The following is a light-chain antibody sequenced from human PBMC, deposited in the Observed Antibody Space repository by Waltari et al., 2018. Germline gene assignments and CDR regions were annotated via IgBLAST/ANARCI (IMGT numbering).Light chain of an antibody. CDR2: AAS. CDR3: QQYDNWPKT. CDR1: QSVSSN. V-gene: IGKV3-15*01. J-gene: IGKJ1*01. Sequence: EIIETQSPAPLSVFPRERATLPCRASQSVSSNLAWYQQRPGRAPRLLIYAASARATGIPARFSGSGSGTEFTLTISSLQSEDFAIYFCQQYDNWPKTFGQGTKVEIK.